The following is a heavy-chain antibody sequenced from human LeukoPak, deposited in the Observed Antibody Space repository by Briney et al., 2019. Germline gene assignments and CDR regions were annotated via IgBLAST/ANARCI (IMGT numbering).Heavy chain of an antibody. CDR3: ASSYDSSGYYHY. D-gene: IGHD3-22*01. CDR1: GYTFTGYY. CDR2: INPNSGGT. J-gene: IGHJ4*02. V-gene: IGHV1-2*02. Sequence: ASVKVSCKASGYTFTGYYMHWVRQAPGQGLEWMGWINPNSGGTNCAQKFQGRVTMTRDTSISTAYMELSRLRSDDTAVYYCASSYDSSGYYHYWGQGTLVTVSS.